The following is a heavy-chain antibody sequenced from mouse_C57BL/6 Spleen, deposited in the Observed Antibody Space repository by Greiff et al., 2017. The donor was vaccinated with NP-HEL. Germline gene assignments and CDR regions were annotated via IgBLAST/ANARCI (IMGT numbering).Heavy chain of an antibody. CDR3: TRGGNWYFDV. CDR1: GFTFSSYA. CDR2: ISSGGDYI. V-gene: IGHV5-9-1*02. J-gene: IGHJ1*03. Sequence: EVKLQESGGGLVKPGGSLKLSCAASGFTFSSYAMSWVRQTPEKRLEWVAYISSGGDYIYYADTVKGRFTISRDNARNTLYLQMSSLKSEDTAMYYCTRGGNWYFDVWGTGTTVTVSS.